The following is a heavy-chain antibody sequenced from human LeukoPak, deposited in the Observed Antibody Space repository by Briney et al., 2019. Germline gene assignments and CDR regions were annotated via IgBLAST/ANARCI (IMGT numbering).Heavy chain of an antibody. CDR2: IKNAGDDP. CDR1: GFTFSNYY. J-gene: IGHJ3*02. Sequence: GGSLRLSCVGSGFTFSNYYMYWVRQAPGKGPVWVSRIKNAGDDPIYADSVKGRFTISRDNAKNTVYLQMNSLRAEDTAVYYCARRIAGDGSHAFDIWGQGTMVTVSS. V-gene: IGHV3-74*01. CDR3: ARRIAGDGSHAFDI. D-gene: IGHD6-19*01.